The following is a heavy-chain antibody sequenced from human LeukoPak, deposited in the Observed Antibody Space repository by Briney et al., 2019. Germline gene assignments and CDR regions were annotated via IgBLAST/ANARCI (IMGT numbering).Heavy chain of an antibody. J-gene: IGHJ1*01. V-gene: IGHV4-39*01. Sequence: PSETLSLTCTVSGGSISSSSYYWGWIRQPPGKGLEWIGSIYYSGSTYYNPSLKSRVTISVDTSKNQFSLKLSSVTAADTAVYYCARGGAYYDFWSGYYDYFQHWGQGTLVTVSS. CDR1: GGSISSSSYY. CDR2: IYYSGST. D-gene: IGHD3-3*01. CDR3: ARGGAYYDFWSGYYDYFQH.